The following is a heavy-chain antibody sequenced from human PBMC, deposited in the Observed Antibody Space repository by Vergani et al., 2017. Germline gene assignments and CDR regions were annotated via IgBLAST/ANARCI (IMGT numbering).Heavy chain of an antibody. J-gene: IGHJ4*02. V-gene: IGHV4-59*08. CDR2: IYYSGST. CDR1: GGSISSYY. Sequence: QVQLQESGPGLVKPSETLSLTCTVSGGSISSYYWSWIRQPPGKGLEWIGYIYYSGSTNYNPSLKSRVTISVATSKNQFSLKLSSVTAADTAVYYCARQEGDSHRHLDYWGQGTLVTVSS. CDR3: ARQEGDSHRHLDY.